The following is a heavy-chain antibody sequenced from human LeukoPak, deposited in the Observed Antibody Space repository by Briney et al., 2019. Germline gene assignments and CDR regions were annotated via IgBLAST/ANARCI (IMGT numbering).Heavy chain of an antibody. CDR1: GLTFTSYA. CDR3: ARGPGPIAGAKTAFDI. J-gene: IGHJ3*02. D-gene: IGHD1-26*01. Sequence: GGSLRLSCAASGLTFTSYAMHWVRQAPGKGLEWVAVISYDGSNNYYADSVKGRFTISGDKSKNTLYLQLNSLRPEDTAVYYCARGPGPIAGAKTAFDIWGQGTLVTVAS. V-gene: IGHV3-30*01. CDR2: ISYDGSNN.